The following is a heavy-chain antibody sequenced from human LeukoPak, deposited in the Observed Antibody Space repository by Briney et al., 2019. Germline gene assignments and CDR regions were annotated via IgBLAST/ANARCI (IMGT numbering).Heavy chain of an antibody. Sequence: GASVKVSCKASGYTFTSYDINWVRRTTGQGLEWMGWMNPNSGNTGYAQKFQGRVTMTRNTSISTAYMELSSLRSEDTAVYYCARGSHVAAAGRNWFDPWGQGTLVTVSS. CDR2: MNPNSGNT. D-gene: IGHD6-13*01. CDR1: GYTFTSYD. CDR3: ARGSHVAAAGRNWFDP. V-gene: IGHV1-8*01. J-gene: IGHJ5*02.